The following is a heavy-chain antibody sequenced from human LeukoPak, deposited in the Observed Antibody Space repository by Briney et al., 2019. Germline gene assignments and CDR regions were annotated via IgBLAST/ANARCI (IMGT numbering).Heavy chain of an antibody. CDR2: INPNSGGT. CDR1: GYTFTGYY. V-gene: IGHV1-2*02. Sequence: ASVKVSCKASGYTFTGYYMHWVRQAPGQGLEWMGWINPNSGGTNYAQKFQGRVTMTRDMSTSTVYMELSSLRSEDTAVYFCAREGYYYGSGSYYNPSVYWGQGTLVTVSS. CDR3: AREGYYYGSGSYYNPSVY. J-gene: IGHJ4*02. D-gene: IGHD3-10*01.